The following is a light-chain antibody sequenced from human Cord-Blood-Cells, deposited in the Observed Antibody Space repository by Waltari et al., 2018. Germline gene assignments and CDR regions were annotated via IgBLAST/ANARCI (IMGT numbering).Light chain of an antibody. CDR3: QQSYSTPLT. CDR2: AAS. V-gene: IGKV1-39*01. CDR1: QRISSY. J-gene: IGKJ4*01. Sequence: DIQMTQSLSSLSASVGDRVTITCRASQRISSYLNWYQQKPGKAPKLLIYAASSLQSGVPSMFSGSGSGTDFTLTISSLQPEDFATYYCQQSYSTPLTFGGGTKVEIK.